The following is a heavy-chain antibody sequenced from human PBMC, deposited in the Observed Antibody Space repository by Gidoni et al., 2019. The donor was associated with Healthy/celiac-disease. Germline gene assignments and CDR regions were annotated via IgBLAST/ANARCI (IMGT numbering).Heavy chain of an antibody. CDR2: ISSNGGST. CDR1: GFTFSIYA. J-gene: IGHJ4*02. Sequence: EVQLVESGGGLVQPGGSLRLSCSSSGFTFSIYAMHWVRHAPGQGLEYVSAISSNGGSTYYADSVKGRFTISRDNSKNTLYLQMSSLRAEDTAVYYCVMGALYGDYGDSRLDYWGQGTLVTVSS. D-gene: IGHD4-17*01. V-gene: IGHV3-64D*06. CDR3: VMGALYGDYGDSRLDY.